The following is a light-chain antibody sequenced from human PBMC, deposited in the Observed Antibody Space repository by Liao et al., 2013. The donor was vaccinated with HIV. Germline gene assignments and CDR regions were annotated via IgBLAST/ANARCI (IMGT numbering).Light chain of an antibody. CDR2: YDT. J-gene: IGLJ3*02. Sequence: SYVLTQPPSVSVAPEETATITCGGDNIGRKTVHWYQQKPGQAPLLVIYYDTDRPSGVPERFSGSNSGNTATLTISRVEAGDEADYYCQVFDNSGGLSRDHRVFGGGTKLTVL. CDR1: NIGRKT. V-gene: IGLV3-21*04. CDR3: QVFDNSGGLSRDHRV.